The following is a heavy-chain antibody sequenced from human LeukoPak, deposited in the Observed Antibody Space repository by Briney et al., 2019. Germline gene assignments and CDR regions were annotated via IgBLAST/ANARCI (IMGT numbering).Heavy chain of an antibody. V-gene: IGHV3-23*01. J-gene: IGHJ4*02. CDR1: GFTFSSYA. D-gene: IGHD4-17*01. CDR2: ISASGGTT. Sequence: GGSLRLSCAASGFTFSSYAMNWVRQAPGKGLDWVSAISASGGTTYYADSVRGRFTISRDNSKNTLYLQINSLRAEDTAVYYCAKVISAGIGDYYFDYWGQGTLVTVSS. CDR3: AKVISAGIGDYYFDY.